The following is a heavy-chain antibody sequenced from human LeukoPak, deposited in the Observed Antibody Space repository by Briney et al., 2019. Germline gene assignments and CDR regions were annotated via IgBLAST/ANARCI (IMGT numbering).Heavy chain of an antibody. V-gene: IGHV1-69*13. Sequence: SVKVSCKASGGTFSSYAISWVRQAPGQGLEWMGGIIPIFGTANYAQRFQGRVTITADESTSTAYMELSSLRSEDTAVYYCARGSGYSYGFPGFDPWGQGTLVTVSS. CDR3: ARGSGYSYGFPGFDP. CDR2: IIPIFGTA. D-gene: IGHD5-18*01. J-gene: IGHJ5*02. CDR1: GGTFSSYA.